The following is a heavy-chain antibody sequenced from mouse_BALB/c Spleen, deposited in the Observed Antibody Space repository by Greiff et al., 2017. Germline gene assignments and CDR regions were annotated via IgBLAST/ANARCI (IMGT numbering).Heavy chain of an antibody. CDR1: GFTFSSFG. D-gene: IGHD1-2*01. V-gene: IGHV5-17*02. CDR2: ISSGSSTI. J-gene: IGHJ4*01. CDR3: ASTATAHDYAMDY. Sequence: EVQLVESGGGLVQPGGSRKLSCAASGFTFSSFGMHWVRQAPEKGLEWVAYISSGSSTIYYADTVKGRFTISRDNPKNTLFLQMTSLRSEDTAMYYCASTATAHDYAMDYWGQGTSVTVSS.